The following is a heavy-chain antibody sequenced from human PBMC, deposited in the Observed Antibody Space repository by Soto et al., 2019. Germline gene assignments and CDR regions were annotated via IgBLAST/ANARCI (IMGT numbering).Heavy chain of an antibody. J-gene: IGHJ4*02. CDR3: ARRRYSSGWYDY. CDR1: GGSISSSSYY. CDR2: IYYSGST. V-gene: IGHV4-39*01. Sequence: LSLTCTVSGGSISSSSYYWGWIRQPPGKGLEWIGSIYYSGSTYYNPPLKSRVTISVDTSKNQFSLKLSSVTAADTAVYYCARRRYSSGWYDYWGQGTLVTVSS. D-gene: IGHD6-19*01.